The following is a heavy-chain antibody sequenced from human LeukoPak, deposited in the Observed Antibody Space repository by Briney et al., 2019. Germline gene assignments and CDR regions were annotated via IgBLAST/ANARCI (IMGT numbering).Heavy chain of an antibody. V-gene: IGHV1-46*01. CDR2: INPSGGST. CDR3: ARLTTLVIDYFDY. J-gene: IGHJ4*02. Sequence: GASVKVSCKASGYTFTSYYMHWVRQAPGQGLEWMGIINPSGGSTSYAQKFQGRVTMTRDTSISTAYMELSSLRSDDTAVYYCARLTTLVIDYFDYWGQGTLVTVSS. CDR1: GYTFTSYY. D-gene: IGHD4-23*01.